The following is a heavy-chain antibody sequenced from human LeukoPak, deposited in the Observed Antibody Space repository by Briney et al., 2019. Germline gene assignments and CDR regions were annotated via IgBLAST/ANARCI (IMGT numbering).Heavy chain of an antibody. CDR3: ARAYSGYRFVY. Sequence: SGTLSLTCTVSGGSISSHYWNWLRQPPGKGLEWIGYIYFSGSTNYSPSLQSRVHISVDTSKNQFSLKLSSVTAADTAVYYCARAYSGYRFVYWGQGTLVTVSS. D-gene: IGHD5-12*01. J-gene: IGHJ4*02. CDR1: GGSISSHY. CDR2: IYFSGST. V-gene: IGHV4-59*11.